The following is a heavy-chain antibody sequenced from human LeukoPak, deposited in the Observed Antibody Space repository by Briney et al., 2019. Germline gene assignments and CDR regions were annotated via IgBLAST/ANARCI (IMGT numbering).Heavy chain of an antibody. CDR1: GGSFSGYY. J-gene: IGHJ4*02. CDR2: INHSGST. Sequence: SETLSLTCAVYGGSFSGYYWNWIRQPPGKGLEWIGEINHSGSTNYNPSLKSRVTISVDTSKNQFSLKLTSVTAADTAVYYCARLCLPATRFDYWGQGTLVTVSS. CDR3: ARLCLPATRFDY. V-gene: IGHV4-34*01. D-gene: IGHD5-24*01.